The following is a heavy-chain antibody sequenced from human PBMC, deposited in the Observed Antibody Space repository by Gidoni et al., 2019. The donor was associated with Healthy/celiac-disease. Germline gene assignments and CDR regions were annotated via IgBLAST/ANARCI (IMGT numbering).Heavy chain of an antibody. J-gene: IGHJ5*02. CDR3: ARGGGQQLPPGTWFDP. D-gene: IGHD6-13*01. Sequence: QVQLQQWGAGLLKPSETLSLTCAVYGGSFSGYYWSWIRQPPGKGLGWIGEINHSGSTNYNPSLKSRVTISVDTSKNQFSLKLSSVTAADTAVYYCARGGGQQLPPGTWFDPWGQGTLVTVSS. V-gene: IGHV4-34*01. CDR2: INHSGST. CDR1: GGSFSGYY.